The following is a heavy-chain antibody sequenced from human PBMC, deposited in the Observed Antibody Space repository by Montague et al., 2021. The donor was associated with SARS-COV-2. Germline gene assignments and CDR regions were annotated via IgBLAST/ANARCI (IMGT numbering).Heavy chain of an antibody. V-gene: IGHV2-70*11. Sequence: PALVKPTQTLTLTCTVSGFSLTTHGVCVTWICQPPGGALEWLSRIDWDGATHYKPSLKTRLTLSQDTSKNQVVFTVTNVDPVDTATYYCARMECGTVYSPDXWGQGIKVTVSS. D-gene: IGHD2-15*01. CDR3: ARMECGTVYSPDX. CDR2: IDWDGAT. J-gene: IGHJ4*02. CDR1: GFSLTTHGVC.